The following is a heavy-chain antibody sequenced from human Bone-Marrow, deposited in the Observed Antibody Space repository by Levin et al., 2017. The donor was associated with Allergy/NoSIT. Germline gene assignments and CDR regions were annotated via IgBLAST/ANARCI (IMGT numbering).Heavy chain of an antibody. V-gene: IGHV4-39*01. CDR1: GGSISSSSYY. CDR2: IYYSGST. CDR3: ARRKAAAEYYFDY. D-gene: IGHD6-13*01. Sequence: KASETLSLTCTVSGGSISSSSYYWGWIRQPPGKGREWIGSIYYSGSTYYNPSLKSRVTISVDTSKNQFSLKLSSVTAADTAVYYCARRKAAAEYYFDYWGQGTLVTVSS. J-gene: IGHJ4*02.